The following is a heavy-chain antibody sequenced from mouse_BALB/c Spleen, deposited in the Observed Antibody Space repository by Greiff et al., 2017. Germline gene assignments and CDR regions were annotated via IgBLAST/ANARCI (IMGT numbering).Heavy chain of an antibody. V-gene: IGHV5-4*02. J-gene: IGHJ4*01. D-gene: IGHD2-2*01. CDR1: GFTFSDYY. CDR2: ISDGGSYT. CDR3: ARGGYYGYDDAMDY. Sequence: EVQGVESGGGLVKPGGSLKLSCAASGFTFSDYYMYWVRQTPEKRLEWVATISDGGSYTYYPDSVKGRFTISRDNAKNNLYLQMSSLKSEDTAMYYCARGGYYGYDDAMDYWGQGTSVTVSS.